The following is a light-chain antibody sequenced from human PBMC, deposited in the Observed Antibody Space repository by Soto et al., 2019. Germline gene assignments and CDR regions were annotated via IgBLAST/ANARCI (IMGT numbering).Light chain of an antibody. CDR2: DVS. CDR3: RSCKSSSDHEV. J-gene: IGLJ2*01. Sequence: QYALTQPASVSGSPGQSTTISCTGTSSDVDGYNYVSWYQQHPGKAPKLMIYDVSNRPSGVSNRFSGSKSGNTASLTISGVQAEDEADYYCRSCKSSSDHEVFGGGTKLTVL. CDR1: SSDVDGYNY. V-gene: IGLV2-14*01.